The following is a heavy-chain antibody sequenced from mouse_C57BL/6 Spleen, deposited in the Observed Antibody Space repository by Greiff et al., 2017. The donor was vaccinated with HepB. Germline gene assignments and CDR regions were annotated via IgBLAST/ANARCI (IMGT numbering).Heavy chain of an antibody. J-gene: IGHJ4*01. CDR1: GYSITSGYY. V-gene: IGHV3-6*01. Sequence: EVQRVESGPGLVKPSQSLSLTCSVTGYSITSGYYWNWIRQFPGNKLEWMGYISYDGSNNYNPSLKNRISITRDTSKNQFFLKLNSVTTEDTATYYCARGDLGYYAMDYWGQGTSVTVSS. CDR3: ARGDLGYYAMDY. CDR2: ISYDGSN.